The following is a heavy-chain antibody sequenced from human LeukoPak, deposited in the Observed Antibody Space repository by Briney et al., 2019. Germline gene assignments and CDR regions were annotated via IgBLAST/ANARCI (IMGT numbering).Heavy chain of an antibody. J-gene: IGHJ4*02. CDR2: IRSSSSYI. Sequence: PGGSLRLSCAASGFTFSSYGMHWVRQAPGKGLEWVSSIRSSSSYISYAASVKGRYNIYRDNSKNTLCLQMNSLRAEDTAVYYCAKDHGDTAMVNWGQGTLVTVSS. CDR1: GFTFSSYG. CDR3: AKDHGDTAMVN. V-gene: IGHV3-21*04. D-gene: IGHD5-18*01.